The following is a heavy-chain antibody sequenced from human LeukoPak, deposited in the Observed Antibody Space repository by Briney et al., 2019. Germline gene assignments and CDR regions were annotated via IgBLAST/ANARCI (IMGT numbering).Heavy chain of an antibody. D-gene: IGHD3/OR15-3a*01. CDR3: ARNAFWVYDY. CDR1: GYSISSGYY. V-gene: IGHV4-38-2*01. J-gene: IGHJ4*02. Sequence: PSETLSLTCAVSGYSISSGYYWGWIRQPPGKGLEWIGSIYHSGSTYYNPSLKSRVTISVATSKNQFSLKLSSVTAADTAVYYCARNAFWVYDYWGQGTLVTVSS. CDR2: IYHSGST.